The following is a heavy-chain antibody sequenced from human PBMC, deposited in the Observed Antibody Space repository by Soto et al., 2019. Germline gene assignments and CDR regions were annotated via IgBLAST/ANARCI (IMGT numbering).Heavy chain of an antibody. J-gene: IGHJ4*02. V-gene: IGHV3-23*01. Sequence: EVQLLESGGGLVQPGGSLRLSCAASGFTFSSYAMSWVRQAPGKGLEWVSAISGSGGSTYYADSVKGRFTISRDNSKNTLYLQMNSLSAKDTAVYYCAHDFYRWPPLFDCSGQGALVTVSS. D-gene: IGHD2-15*01. CDR1: GFTFSSYA. CDR2: ISGSGGST. CDR3: AHDFYRWPPLFDC.